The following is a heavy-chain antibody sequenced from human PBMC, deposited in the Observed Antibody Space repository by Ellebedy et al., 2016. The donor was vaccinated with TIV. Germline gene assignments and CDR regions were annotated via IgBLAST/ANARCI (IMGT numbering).Heavy chain of an antibody. CDR3: RVGGIVGSNFDY. J-gene: IGHJ4*02. CDR1: GFTFSNYA. V-gene: IGHV3-30*04. D-gene: IGHD1-26*01. Sequence: GGSLRLSXAASGFTFSNYAKHWVRQAPGKGLEWVAIVSSDGSIQYYADSVKGRFTISRDNSKTTLFLQMNSLRAEDTAVYYCRVGGIVGSNFDYWGQGTLVTVSS. CDR2: VSSDGSIQ.